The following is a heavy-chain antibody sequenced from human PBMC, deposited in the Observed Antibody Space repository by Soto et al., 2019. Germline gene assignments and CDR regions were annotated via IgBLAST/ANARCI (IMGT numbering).Heavy chain of an antibody. CDR2: ISAYNGNT. J-gene: IGHJ4*02. CDR1: GYAFTSYG. Sequence: ASVNVYWKAAGYAFTSYGISLVRQAPGQGLEWMGWISAYNGNTNYAQKLQGRVTMTTDTSTSTAYMELRSLRSDDTAVYYCARTWELPREKLDYWGQGTLVTVSS. CDR3: ARTWELPREKLDY. D-gene: IGHD1-26*01. V-gene: IGHV1-18*01.